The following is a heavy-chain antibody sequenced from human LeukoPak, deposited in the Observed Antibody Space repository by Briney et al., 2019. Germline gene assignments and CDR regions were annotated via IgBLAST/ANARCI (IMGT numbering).Heavy chain of an antibody. D-gene: IGHD1-20*01. CDR2: IYSSGST. Sequence: PSETLSLTYTVSGGSISSYYWSWIRQPAGKGLEWIGRIYSSGSTNYNPSLKSRVTMSVDTSQNQFSLKVSSVTAADTAVYYCARGYNWASPTRNFYYMDVWGKGTTVTVSS. CDR1: GGSISSYY. J-gene: IGHJ6*03. CDR3: ARGYNWASPTRNFYYMDV. V-gene: IGHV4-4*07.